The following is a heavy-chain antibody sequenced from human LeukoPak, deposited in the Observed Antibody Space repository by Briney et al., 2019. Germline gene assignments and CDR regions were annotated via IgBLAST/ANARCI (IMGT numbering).Heavy chain of an antibody. D-gene: IGHD4-23*01. Sequence: SETLSLTCTVSGGSIRSHYWIWIRQPPGKGLEWIGHISDSGTTNYNPSLKSRVTISVDTPKNQFSLRLSSVTAADAAVYFCARGYGNYVGWFDPWGQGTLVTVSS. V-gene: IGHV4-59*11. CDR1: GGSIRSHY. J-gene: IGHJ5*02. CDR3: ARGYGNYVGWFDP. CDR2: ISDSGTT.